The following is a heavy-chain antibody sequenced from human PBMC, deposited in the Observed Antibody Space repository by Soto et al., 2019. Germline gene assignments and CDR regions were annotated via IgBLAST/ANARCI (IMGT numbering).Heavy chain of an antibody. Sequence: PSETRSLTCTVSGGSISSYYWSWIRQPPGKGLEWIGYIYYTGTTTYNPSIKSRVTISVDSSKNQFSLNLTSVSAADTAVYYCARLGGFYQSLDSWGQGTLVTVS. CDR2: IYYTGTT. CDR1: GGSISSYY. D-gene: IGHD3-22*01. V-gene: IGHV4-59*08. J-gene: IGHJ5*01. CDR3: ARLGGFYQSLDS.